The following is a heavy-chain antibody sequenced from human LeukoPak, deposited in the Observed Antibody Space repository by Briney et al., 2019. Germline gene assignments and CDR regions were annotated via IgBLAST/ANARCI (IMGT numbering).Heavy chain of an antibody. CDR1: GYTFTGYY. CDR2: INPNSGGT. D-gene: IGHD6-13*01. V-gene: IGHV1-2*02. J-gene: IGHJ1*01. CDR3: ARVRSSWYAEYLQH. Sequence: GASVKVSCKASGYTFTGYYMHWVRQAPGQGLEWMGWINPNSGGTNYAQKFQGRVTMTRDTSISTAYMELSRLRSDDTAVYYCARVRSSWYAEYLQHWGQGTLVTVSS.